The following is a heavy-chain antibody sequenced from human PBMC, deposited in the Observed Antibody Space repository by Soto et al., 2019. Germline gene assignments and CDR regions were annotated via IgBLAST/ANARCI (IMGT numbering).Heavy chain of an antibody. CDR2: ITGTGGKT. D-gene: IGHD1-7*01. V-gene: IGHV3-23*01. CDR1: GFTFTTYS. CDR3: AKCMQAYWNYDAHHI. J-gene: IGHJ3*02. Sequence: GGSLRLSCAASGFTFTTYSMSWVRQAPGKGLEWVAHITGTGGKTYYVDSVKGRFTISRDTSTNTLYLQMNSLRAEDTALYYCAKCMQAYWNYDAHHIWGQGTMVTVSS.